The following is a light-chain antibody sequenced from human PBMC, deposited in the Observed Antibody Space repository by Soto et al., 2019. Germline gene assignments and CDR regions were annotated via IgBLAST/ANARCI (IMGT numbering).Light chain of an antibody. CDR3: QQFHYWPPLT. V-gene: IGKV3-15*01. Sequence: EIVMTQSPATLSVSPGERATLSCRASQNIGGTLAWYQQKPGQAPRLLFYGASTRATGIPDRFSGSGSGTEFTLTISRLQSEDFAVYYCQQFHYWPPLTFGGGTKVEI. CDR1: QNIGGT. J-gene: IGKJ4*01. CDR2: GAS.